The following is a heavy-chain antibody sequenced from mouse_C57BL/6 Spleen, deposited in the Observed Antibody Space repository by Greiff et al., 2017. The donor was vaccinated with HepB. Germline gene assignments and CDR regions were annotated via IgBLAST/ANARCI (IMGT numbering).Heavy chain of an antibody. CDR3: ARDADDYDGPFAY. CDR2: SRNKANDYTT. CDR1: GFTFSDFY. J-gene: IGHJ3*01. V-gene: IGHV7-1*01. Sequence: EVKLMESGGGLVQSGRSLRLSCATSGFTFSDFYMEWVRQAPGKGLEWIAASRNKANDYTTEYSASVKGRFIVSRDTSQSILYLQMNALRAEDTAIYYCARDADDYDGPFAYWGQGTLVTVSA. D-gene: IGHD2-4*01.